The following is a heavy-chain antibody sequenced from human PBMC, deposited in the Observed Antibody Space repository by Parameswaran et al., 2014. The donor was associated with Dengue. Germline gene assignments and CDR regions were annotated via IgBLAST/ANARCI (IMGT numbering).Heavy chain of an antibody. CDR3: ARNNPYYYYALDV. CDR2: ISSSGRDT. J-gene: IGHJ6*02. Sequence: VRQAPGKGLEWVSYISSSGRDTYYADSVKGRFTISRDNAKNSLYLQMNSLRAEDTAVYYCARNNPYYYYALDVWGQGTTVTVSS. V-gene: IGHV3-11*01.